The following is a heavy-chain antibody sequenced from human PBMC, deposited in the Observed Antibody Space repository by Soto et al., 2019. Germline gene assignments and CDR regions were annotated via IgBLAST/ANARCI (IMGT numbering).Heavy chain of an antibody. Sequence: EVQLVESGGGLVKPGGSLRLSCAASGFTFSSYSMNWVRQAPGKGLEWVSSISSSSSYIYYADSVKGRFTISRDNAKNSLYLQMNSLRAEDPAVYYCARENYDILTGSYYYFYGMDVWGRGSTVTVSS. CDR3: ARENYDILTGSYYYFYGMDV. V-gene: IGHV3-21*01. CDR2: ISSSSSYI. D-gene: IGHD3-9*01. CDR1: GFTFSSYS. J-gene: IGHJ6*02.